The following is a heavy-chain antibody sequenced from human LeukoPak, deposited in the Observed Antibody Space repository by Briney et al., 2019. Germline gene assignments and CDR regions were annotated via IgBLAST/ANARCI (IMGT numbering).Heavy chain of an antibody. D-gene: IGHD1-26*01. V-gene: IGHV3-30-3*02. CDR3: AKPRLEWELLTVIDAFDI. Sequence: GGSLRLSCVASGFTFSRYAVHWVRQAPGKGLEWVAVISFDGSNKYYADSVKGRFTISRDNSKNTLYLQMNSLRAEDAAVYYCAKPRLEWELLTVIDAFDIWGQGTMVTVSS. J-gene: IGHJ3*02. CDR1: GFTFSRYA. CDR2: ISFDGSNK.